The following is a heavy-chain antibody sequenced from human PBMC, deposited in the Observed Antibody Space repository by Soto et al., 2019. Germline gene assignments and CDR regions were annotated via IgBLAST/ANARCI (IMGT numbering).Heavy chain of an antibody. CDR3: ARSPPMDSGHKYFYDF. V-gene: IGHV1-69*13. CDR1: GGAFNTFG. Sequence: GASVKVSCKASGGAFNTFGFSWVRQAPGQGLEWMGGIIPFFRTANYAQKFQDRVTITADESTSTVYMDLRSLRSEDTAKYYCARSPPMDSGHKYFYDFWGQGALVTVSS. J-gene: IGHJ4*02. CDR2: IIPFFRTA. D-gene: IGHD3-10*01.